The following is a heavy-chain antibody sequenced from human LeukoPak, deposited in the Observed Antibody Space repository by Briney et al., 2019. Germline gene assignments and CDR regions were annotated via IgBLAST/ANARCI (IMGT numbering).Heavy chain of an antibody. V-gene: IGHV4-59*01. CDR2: IYHSGST. D-gene: IGHD2-2*01. J-gene: IGHJ4*02. Sequence: SETLSLTCSVSGGSITNYYWNWIRQSPGKGLEWIGYIYHSGSTYYNPSLKSRVTISLDTSKKQFSLKLSSVTAADTAVYFCARDSVNCSTTSCSDYLDYWGQGTLDTVSS. CDR1: GGSITNYY. CDR3: ARDSVNCSTTSCSDYLDY.